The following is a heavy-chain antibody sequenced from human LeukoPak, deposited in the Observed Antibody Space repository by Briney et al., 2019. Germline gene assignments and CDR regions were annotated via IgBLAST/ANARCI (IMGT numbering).Heavy chain of an antibody. CDR3: AKGRRSGSSSYFDH. D-gene: IGHD6-6*01. Sequence: PGGSLRLSCEVSGFIFSHYAMNWVRQTPGKGLEWVAVISGSGATTNYADSAKGRFNISRDSSNNVLYLRMNSLRAEDTAVYYCAKGRRSGSSSYFDHWGQGILVTVSS. CDR2: ISGSGATT. CDR1: GFIFSHYA. J-gene: IGHJ4*02. V-gene: IGHV3-23*01.